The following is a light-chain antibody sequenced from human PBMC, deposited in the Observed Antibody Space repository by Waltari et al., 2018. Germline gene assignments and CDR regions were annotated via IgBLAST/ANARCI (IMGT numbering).Light chain of an antibody. Sequence: DIQMTQSPSSLSASVGNTVTITCRATQAISTSLAWYQQKPGKAPKLLLYAASTLDSGFPSRFSGNGSGTEFTLTISSLQSEDFATYYCQQYSSFPPLTFGGGTKVEIK. V-gene: IGKV1-NL1*01. CDR2: AAS. CDR1: QAISTS. CDR3: QQYSSFPPLT. J-gene: IGKJ4*01.